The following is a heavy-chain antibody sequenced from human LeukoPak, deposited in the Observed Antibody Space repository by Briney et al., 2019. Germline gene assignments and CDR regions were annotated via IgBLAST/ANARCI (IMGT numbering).Heavy chain of an antibody. CDR1: GFTFSTYG. CDR3: ARDQDQYYYDSSGYSLPH. D-gene: IGHD3-22*01. Sequence: GGSLRHSCAVSGFTFSTYGMHWVRQAPGKGLEWVAVISYDGSNKYYADSVKGRFTISRDNSKNTLYLQMNSLRAEDTAVYYCARDQDQYYYDSSGYSLPHWGQGNLVTVSS. V-gene: IGHV3-30*19. J-gene: IGHJ4*02. CDR2: ISYDGSNK.